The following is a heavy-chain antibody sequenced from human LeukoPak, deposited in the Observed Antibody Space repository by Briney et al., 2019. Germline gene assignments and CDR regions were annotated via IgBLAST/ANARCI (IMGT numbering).Heavy chain of an antibody. V-gene: IGHV3-21*01. CDR2: ISTSSSYI. J-gene: IGHJ5*02. CDR1: GFTFSSYS. D-gene: IGHD2-2*01. CDR3: ARGADGVSSSSRGWFDP. Sequence: GGSLRLSCAASGFTFSSYSMNWVRRAPGKGLEWVSSISTSSSYIYYADSVRGRFTISRDNAKNSLYLQMNSLRAEDTAVYSCARGADGVSSSSRGWFDPWGQGTLVTVSS.